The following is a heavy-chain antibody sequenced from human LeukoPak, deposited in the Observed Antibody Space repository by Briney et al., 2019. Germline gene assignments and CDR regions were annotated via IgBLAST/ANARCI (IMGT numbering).Heavy chain of an antibody. J-gene: IGHJ4*02. CDR2: IYYSGST. Sequence: SEALSLTCTVSGGSINSRSDYWGWIRQPPGKGLEWIGSIYYSGSTHYNPSLKSRVTMSIDTSKNQFSLRLSSVTAADTAVYYCARRPGEYGGNDFDYWGQGTLVTVSS. D-gene: IGHD4/OR15-4a*01. V-gene: IGHV4-39*01. CDR3: ARRPGEYGGNDFDY. CDR1: GGSINSRSDY.